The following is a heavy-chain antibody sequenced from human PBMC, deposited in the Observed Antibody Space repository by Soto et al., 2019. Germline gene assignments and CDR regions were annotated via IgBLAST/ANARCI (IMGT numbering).Heavy chain of an antibody. Sequence: PSETLSLTCTVSGGSISSGGYYWSWIRQHPGKGLEWIGYIYYSGSTYYNPSLKSRVTISVDTSKNQFSLKLSSVTAADTAVYYCARERKGYCSGGSCYYDARAWFDPWGQGALVTVSS. CDR3: ARERKGYCSGGSCYYDARAWFDP. V-gene: IGHV4-31*03. CDR1: GGSISSGGYY. CDR2: IYYSGST. J-gene: IGHJ5*02. D-gene: IGHD2-15*01.